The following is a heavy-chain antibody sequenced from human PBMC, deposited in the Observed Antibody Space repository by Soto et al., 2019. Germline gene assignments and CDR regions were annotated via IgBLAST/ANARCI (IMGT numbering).Heavy chain of an antibody. D-gene: IGHD3-9*01. CDR1: GYTFKNYG. V-gene: IGHV1-18*04. Sequence: QDHLVQSGGEVKKPGASAKVSCKASGYTFKNYGINWVRQAPGRGLEWVAWISAYNGDTSYAQLFQGRVTVTTETVTNTAYMELRSLRPDDTAVYFCVLGGLETGYYRDMDYWGQGTLVSVSS. CDR3: VLGGLETGYYRDMDY. J-gene: IGHJ4*02. CDR2: ISAYNGDT.